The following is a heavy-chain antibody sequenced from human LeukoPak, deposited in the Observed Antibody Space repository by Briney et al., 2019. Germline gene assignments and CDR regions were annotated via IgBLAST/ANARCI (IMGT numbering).Heavy chain of an antibody. V-gene: IGHV3-30*04. CDR3: ARDVVIVVVHHAFDI. J-gene: IGHJ3*02. CDR2: ISYDGSNK. CDR1: GFTFSSYA. D-gene: IGHD3-22*01. Sequence: GRSLRLSCAASGFTFSSYAMHWVRQAPGKGLEWVAVISYDGSNKYYADSVKGRFTISRDNSKNTLYLQMNSLRAEDTAVYYCARDVVIVVVHHAFDIWGQGTMVTVSS.